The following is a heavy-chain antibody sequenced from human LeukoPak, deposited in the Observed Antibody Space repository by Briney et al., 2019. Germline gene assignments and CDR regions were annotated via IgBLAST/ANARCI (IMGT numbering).Heavy chain of an antibody. V-gene: IGHV4-59*08. J-gene: IGHJ6*02. Sequence: SEALSLTCTVSGGSISSYYWTWIRQPPGKGLEWIGYIYYSGSTNYSPSLKSRVTISVDASKNQFSLKLSSVTAADTAVYYCARLVKVTYYYGVDVWGQGTTVTVSS. CDR2: IYYSGST. CDR1: GGSISSYY. CDR3: ARLVKVTYYYGVDV. D-gene: IGHD2-21*01.